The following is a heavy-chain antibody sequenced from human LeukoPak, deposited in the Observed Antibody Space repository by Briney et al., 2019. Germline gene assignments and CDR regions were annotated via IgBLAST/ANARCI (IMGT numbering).Heavy chain of an antibody. V-gene: IGHV1-2*02. CDR1: GYTFTGYY. J-gene: IGHJ3*02. CDR3: ARVTPDDSSGYYIPDAFDI. CDR2: INPNSGGT. Sequence: VASVKVSCKASGYTFTGYYMHWVRQAPGQRLEWMGWINPNSGGTNYAQKFQGRVTMTRDTSISTAYMELSRLRSDDTAVYYCARVTPDDSSGYYIPDAFDIWGQGTMVTVSS. D-gene: IGHD3-22*01.